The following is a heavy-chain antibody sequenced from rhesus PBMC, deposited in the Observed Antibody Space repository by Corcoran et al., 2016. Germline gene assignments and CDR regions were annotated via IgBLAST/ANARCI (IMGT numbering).Heavy chain of an antibody. CDR2: IYGGRGST. CDR3: ARYLGDC. D-gene: IGHD3-34*01. Sequence: QVQLQESGPGLVKPSETLSLTCAVSVGSISCNYWRWIRQSPGQGLEWIGYIYGGRGSTSYNPSSKSRVTISTDTSKNQFSLKLSSVTAADTAVYYCARYLGDCWGQGVVVTVSS. J-gene: IGHJ6*01. CDR1: VGSISCNY. V-gene: IGHV4-147*01.